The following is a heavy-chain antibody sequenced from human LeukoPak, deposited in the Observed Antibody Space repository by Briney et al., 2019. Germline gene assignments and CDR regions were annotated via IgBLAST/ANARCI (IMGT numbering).Heavy chain of an antibody. J-gene: IGHJ4*02. CDR2: INHSGST. CDR3: ARARRAYCSSTSCYAPPFDY. CDR1: GGSFSGYY. Sequence: AETLSPTCAVYGGSFSGYYWSWIRQPPGKGLEWIGEINHSGSTNYNPSLKSRVTISVDTSKNQFSLKLSSVTAADTAVYYCARARRAYCSSTSCYAPPFDYWGQGTLVTVSP. D-gene: IGHD2-2*01. V-gene: IGHV4-34*01.